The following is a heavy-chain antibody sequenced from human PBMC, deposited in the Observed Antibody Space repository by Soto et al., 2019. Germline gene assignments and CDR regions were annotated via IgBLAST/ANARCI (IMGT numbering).Heavy chain of an antibody. V-gene: IGHV4-34*01. D-gene: IGHD1-26*01. Sequence: LSLTCAVYGGSFSGYYWSWIRQPPGKGLEWIGEINHSGSTNYNPSLKSRVTISIDTSKNQFSLKLSSVTAADTAVYYCARGKVGAIGMDVWGQGTTVTVSS. CDR2: INHSGST. CDR1: GGSFSGYY. CDR3: ARGKVGAIGMDV. J-gene: IGHJ6*02.